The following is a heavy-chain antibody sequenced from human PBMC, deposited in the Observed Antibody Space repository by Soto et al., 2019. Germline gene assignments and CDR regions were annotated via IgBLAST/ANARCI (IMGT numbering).Heavy chain of an antibody. D-gene: IGHD3-3*01. CDR3: AEGRVTVFGVVIRKEDFDY. V-gene: IGHV3-23*01. CDR2: ISGSGGST. CDR1: GFTFSSYA. J-gene: IGHJ4*02. Sequence: EVQLLESGGGLVQPGGSLRLSCAASGFTFSSYAMSWVRQAPGKGLEWVSAISGSGGSTYYADSVKGRFTISRDNSKNTLYLQMDSLRAEDTAVYYCAEGRVTVFGVVIRKEDFDYWGQGTLVTVSS.